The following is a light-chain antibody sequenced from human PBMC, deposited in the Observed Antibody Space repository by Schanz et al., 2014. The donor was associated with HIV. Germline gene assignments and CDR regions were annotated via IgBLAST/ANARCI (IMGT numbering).Light chain of an antibody. V-gene: IGKV1-33*01. CDR1: QDISNY. Sequence: DIQMTQSPSSLSASVGDRVTITCQASQDISNYLNWYQQKPGKAPKLLIYHASNLETGVPSRFTGGGSGTDFTFTISSLQPEDFATYYCQQYNDRSYTFGQGTKLEIK. CDR2: HAS. CDR3: QQYNDRSYT. J-gene: IGKJ2*01.